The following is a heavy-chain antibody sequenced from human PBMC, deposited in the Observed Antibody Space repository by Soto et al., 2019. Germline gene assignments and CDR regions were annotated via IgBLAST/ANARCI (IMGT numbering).Heavy chain of an antibody. CDR1: GGSISSYY. V-gene: IGHV4-59*01. Sequence: QVQLQESGPGLVKPSETLSLTCTVSGGSISSYYWSWIQQPPGKGLEWIGYIYYSGSTNYNPSLQSRVTISVDTSKNQFSLKLSSVTAADTAVYYCARRYGASFDYWGQGTLVTVSS. D-gene: IGHD4-17*01. CDR3: ARRYGASFDY. CDR2: IYYSGST. J-gene: IGHJ4*02.